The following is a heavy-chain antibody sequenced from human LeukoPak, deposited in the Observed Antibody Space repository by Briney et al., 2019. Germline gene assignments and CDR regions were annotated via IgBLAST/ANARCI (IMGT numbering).Heavy chain of an antibody. J-gene: IGHJ4*02. CDR2: IYKIVST. D-gene: IGHD2-15*01. V-gene: IGHV3-53*01. CDR3: AGSSTEDILDF. Sequence: GGSLRLSCVASGFTVSAIYMTWVREAPGKGLEWVSIIYKIVSTYCADSVKGRFTISRDSSKNTLNLLMNSLRAEDTAVYFCAGSSTEDILDFWGQGTLLTVSS. CDR1: GFTVSAIY.